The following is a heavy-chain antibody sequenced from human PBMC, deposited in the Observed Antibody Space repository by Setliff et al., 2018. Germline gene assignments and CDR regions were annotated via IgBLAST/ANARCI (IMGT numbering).Heavy chain of an antibody. CDR1: GDSISSSSYY. CDR3: ARLPGYCNGGNCYGYYTFDI. Sequence: PSETLSLTCSVSGDSISSSSYYWGWICQPSGKGLEWIGSINYSGITYYSPSLKSRVIVSVDTSKNQFSLKLSSVTAADTAVYYCARLPGYCNGGNCYGYYTFDIWGQGTMVTVSS. D-gene: IGHD2-15*01. CDR2: INYSGIT. J-gene: IGHJ3*02. V-gene: IGHV4-39*01.